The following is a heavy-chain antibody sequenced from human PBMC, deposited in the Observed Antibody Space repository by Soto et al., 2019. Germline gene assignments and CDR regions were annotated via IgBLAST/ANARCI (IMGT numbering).Heavy chain of an antibody. CDR3: ARGERQQQWDY. V-gene: IGHV4-4*02. D-gene: IGHD6-13*01. CDR2: IYHSGST. Sequence: QVQLQESGPGLVKPSGNLSLTCAVSGDSISSDKWWSWVRQPPGKGLEWIGEIYHSGSTNYNPSLKSRVIISVDKSKNQFSLKLSSVTDAGTAVYYCARGERQQQWDYWGQGTLVTVSS. CDR1: GDSISSDKW. J-gene: IGHJ4*02.